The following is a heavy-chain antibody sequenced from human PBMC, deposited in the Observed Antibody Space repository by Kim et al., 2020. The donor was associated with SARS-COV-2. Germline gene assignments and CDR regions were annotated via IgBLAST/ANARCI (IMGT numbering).Heavy chain of an antibody. D-gene: IGHD3-9*01. CDR1: GFTFSKVW. Sequence: GGSLRLSCVASGFTFSKVWMSWVRQAPGKGLVWVSYINTDGSSTTYADSVKGRFTISRDNAKKTLYLQMNSLRVEDTAVYYCARGLSGYVILAGYRLSYYFGMDVWGQGTTVTVSS. CDR2: INTDGSST. J-gene: IGHJ6*02. CDR3: ARGLSGYVILAGYRLSYYFGMDV. V-gene: IGHV3-74*01.